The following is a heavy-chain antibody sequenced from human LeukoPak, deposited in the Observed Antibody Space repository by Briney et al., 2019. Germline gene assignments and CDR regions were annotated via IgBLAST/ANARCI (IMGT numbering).Heavy chain of an antibody. CDR2: IYHSGHT. D-gene: IGHD3-9*01. J-gene: IGHJ6*03. CDR1: GGSFSGYY. Sequence: SETLSLTCAVYGGSFSGYYWSWIRQPPGKGLEWIGSIYHSGHTDYNPSLKSRATISVDTSKNQFSLKLSSVTAADTAVYYCARQGVLRYFDWLRTYYYYMDVWGKGTTVTISS. CDR3: ARQGVLRYFDWLRTYYYYMDV. V-gene: IGHV4-34*01.